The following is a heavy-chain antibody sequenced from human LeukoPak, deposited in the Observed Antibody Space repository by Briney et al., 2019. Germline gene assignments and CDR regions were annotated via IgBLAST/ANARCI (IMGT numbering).Heavy chain of an antibody. V-gene: IGHV4-4*02. Sequence: SGTLSLTCAVSGGSISSSNWWSWVRQPPGKGLEWIGEIYHSGNTNYNPSLKSRVAISVDTSKNQFSLKLSSVIAADTAMYYCARSKDGSGFAAYWGQGTQVTVSS. CDR1: GGSISSSNW. D-gene: IGHD3-22*01. CDR2: IYHSGNT. J-gene: IGHJ4*02. CDR3: ARSKDGSGFAAY.